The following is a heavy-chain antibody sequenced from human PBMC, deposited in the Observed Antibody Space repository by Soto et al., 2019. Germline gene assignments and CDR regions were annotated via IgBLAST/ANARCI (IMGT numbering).Heavy chain of an antibody. D-gene: IGHD2-21*01. CDR3: PRLRIATNNYKWFDP. Sequence: SEPLSLTRSVSGAALNSGNYYWSWIRQVPGKGLEWIGHIYVTGAVDYNPSLRDRITISQDTSERQFSLNLRLVTAADTAVYYCPRLRIATNNYKWFDPWGRGTLVTVSS. V-gene: IGHV4-31*03. CDR1: GAALNSGNYY. CDR2: IYVTGAV. J-gene: IGHJ5*02.